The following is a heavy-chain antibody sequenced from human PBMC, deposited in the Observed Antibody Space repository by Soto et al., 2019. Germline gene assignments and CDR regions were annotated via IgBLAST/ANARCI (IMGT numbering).Heavy chain of an antibody. CDR2: INPNSGGT. J-gene: IGHJ6*02. CDR3: ARRPPSYYYYGMDV. V-gene: IGHV1-2*04. Sequence: GASVKVSCKASGYTFTGYYMHWVRQAPGQGLEWMGWINPNSGGTNYAQKFQGWVTMTRDTSISTAYMELSRLRSDDTAVYYCARRPPSYYYYGMDVWGQGTTVTVSS. CDR1: GYTFTGYY.